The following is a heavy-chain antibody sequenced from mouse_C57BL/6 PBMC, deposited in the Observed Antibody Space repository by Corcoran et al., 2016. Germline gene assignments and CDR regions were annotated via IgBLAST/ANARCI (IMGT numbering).Heavy chain of an antibody. CDR1: GYTFTDYY. V-gene: IGHV1-84*01. D-gene: IGHD2-1*01. CDR2: IYPGSGNT. J-gene: IGHJ4*01. Sequence: QIQLQQSGPELVKPGASVKISCKASGYTFTDYYINWVTQRPGQGLEWIGWIYPGSGNTKYNEKFKGKATLTVDTSSSTAYMQLSSLTSEDSAVYFCARQQIYYGNPYAMDYWGQGTSVTVSS. CDR3: ARQQIYYGNPYAMDY.